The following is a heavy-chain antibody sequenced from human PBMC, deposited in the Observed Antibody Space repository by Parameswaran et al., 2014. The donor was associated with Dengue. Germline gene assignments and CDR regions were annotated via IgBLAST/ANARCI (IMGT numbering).Heavy chain of an antibody. V-gene: IGHV1-2*02. CDR3: ARVRAYSSGWPGVPGWYGMDV. D-gene: IGHD6-19*01. CDR2: INPNSGGT. Sequence: WVRQAPGQGLEWMGWINPNSGGTNYAQKFQGRVTMTRDTSISTAYMELSRLRSDDTAVYYCARVRAYSSGWPGVPGWYGMDVWGQGTTVTVSS. J-gene: IGHJ6*02.